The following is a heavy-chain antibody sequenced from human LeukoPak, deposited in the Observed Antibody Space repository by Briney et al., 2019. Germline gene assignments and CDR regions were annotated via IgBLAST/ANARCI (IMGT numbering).Heavy chain of an antibody. CDR2: INSDGSST. CDR3: ARGVRAVAGTGY. J-gene: IGHJ4*02. CDR1: GFTFSSYW. Sequence: RSGGSLRLSCAASGFTFSSYWMHWVRQAPGKGLVWVSRINSDGSSTSYADSVKGRFTFSRDNAKNTLYLQMNSLRAEDTAVYYCARGVRAVAGTGYWGQGTLVTVSS. V-gene: IGHV3-74*01. D-gene: IGHD6-19*01.